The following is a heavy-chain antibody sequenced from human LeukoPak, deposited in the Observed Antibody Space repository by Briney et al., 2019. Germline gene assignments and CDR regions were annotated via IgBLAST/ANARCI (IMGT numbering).Heavy chain of an antibody. CDR2: VSGTGGST. V-gene: IGHV3-23*01. Sequence: GGSLRLSCAVSGFTFTNYAMSWVRQAPGKGLEWVSAVSGTGGSTYYADSVKGRFTISRDNSKNTLHLQMNSLTAEDTAVYYYAKGGSRHYYDYWGQGTLVTVSS. D-gene: IGHD6-25*01. CDR3: AKGGSRHYYDY. CDR1: GFTFTNYA. J-gene: IGHJ4*02.